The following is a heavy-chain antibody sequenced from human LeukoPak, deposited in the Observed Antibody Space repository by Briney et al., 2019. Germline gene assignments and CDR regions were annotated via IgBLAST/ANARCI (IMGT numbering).Heavy chain of an antibody. V-gene: IGHV3-48*01. CDR3: ARENYDFWSGYYWDIDY. Sequence: GGSLRLSCAASGFTFSSYSMNWVRQAPGKGLEWVSYISSSSSTIYYADSVKGRFTISRDNAKNSLYLQMNSLRAEDTAVYYCARENYDFWSGYYWDIDYWGQGNLVTVSS. D-gene: IGHD3-3*01. CDR2: ISSSSSTI. J-gene: IGHJ4*02. CDR1: GFTFSSYS.